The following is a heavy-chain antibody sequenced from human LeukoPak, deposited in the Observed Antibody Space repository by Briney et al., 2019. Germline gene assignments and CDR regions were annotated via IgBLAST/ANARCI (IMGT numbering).Heavy chain of an antibody. J-gene: IGHJ4*02. Sequence: GGSLRLSCAASGFTFRNYWMSWVRQAPGKGLEWLANIRQDGSGKYYVDSVKGRFTISRDNAENSLYLQMNSLRAEDTAVYFCLRPFPGDCSSTSCHGFDLWGQGTLVTVS. V-gene: IGHV3-7*01. D-gene: IGHD2-2*01. CDR1: GFTFRNYW. CDR3: LRPFPGDCSSTSCHGFDL. CDR2: IRQDGSGK.